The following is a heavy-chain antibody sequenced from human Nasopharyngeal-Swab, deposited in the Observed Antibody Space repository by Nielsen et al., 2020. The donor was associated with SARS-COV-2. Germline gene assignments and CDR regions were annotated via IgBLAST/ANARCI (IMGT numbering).Heavy chain of an antibody. Sequence: VRQAPGKGLEWVSYISSSSSTIYYADSVKGRFTISRDNAKNSLYLQMNSLRDEDTAVYYCARDGHYDFWSGYPDAFDIWGQGTMVTVSS. CDR3: ARDGHYDFWSGYPDAFDI. D-gene: IGHD3-3*01. CDR2: ISSSSSTI. V-gene: IGHV3-48*02. J-gene: IGHJ3*02.